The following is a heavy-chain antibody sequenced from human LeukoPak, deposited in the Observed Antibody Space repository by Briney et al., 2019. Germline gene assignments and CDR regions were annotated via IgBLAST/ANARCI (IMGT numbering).Heavy chain of an antibody. V-gene: IGHV4-59*08. D-gene: IGHD5-24*01. CDR1: GDSISSYY. CDR3: ARQSGGGYNSGVFDI. Sequence: SETLSLTCTVSGDSISSYYWSRIRQPPGKGLEWIGYIHYSGSTKYNASLKSRVTISLDTSKNQFSLKLSSVTAADTAVYSCARQSGGGYNSGVFDIWGQGTMVTVSS. J-gene: IGHJ3*02. CDR2: IHYSGST.